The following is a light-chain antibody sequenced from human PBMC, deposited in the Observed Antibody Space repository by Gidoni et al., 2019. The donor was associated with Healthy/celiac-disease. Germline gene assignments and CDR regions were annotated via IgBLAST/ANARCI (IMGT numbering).Light chain of an antibody. V-gene: IGLV2-14*03. Sequence: QSALAQPASVSGSPGQSITISCTGTSSDVGAYNYVSWYQHHPGKAPKLIIYDVSNRPPGVSNRFSGSKSGNTASLTISGLQAEDEADYYCSSYTSSNINYVFGTGTKVTVL. J-gene: IGLJ1*01. CDR3: SSYTSSNINYV. CDR2: DVS. CDR1: SSDVGAYNY.